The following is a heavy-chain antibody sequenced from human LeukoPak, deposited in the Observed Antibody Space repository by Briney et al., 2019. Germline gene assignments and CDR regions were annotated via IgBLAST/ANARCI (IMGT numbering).Heavy chain of an antibody. V-gene: IGHV1-18*01. CDR1: GYTFTSYG. D-gene: IGHD3-9*01. J-gene: IGHJ4*02. CDR3: ARAFLNYDILTGYYPTHYFDY. CDR2: IGAYNGNT. Sequence: ASVKVSCKASGYTFTSYGISWVRQAPGQGLEWMGWIGAYNGNTNYAQKLQGRVTMTTDTSTSTAYMELRSLRSDDTAVYYCARAFLNYDILTGYYPTHYFDYWGQGTLVTVSS.